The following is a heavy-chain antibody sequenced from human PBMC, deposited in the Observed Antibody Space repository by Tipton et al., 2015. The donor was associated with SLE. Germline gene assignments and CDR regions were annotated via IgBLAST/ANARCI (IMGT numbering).Heavy chain of an antibody. CDR1: GGSINSDTYY. D-gene: IGHD5-12*01. J-gene: IGHJ4*02. V-gene: IGHV4-61*02. CDR2: IYSSGST. Sequence: LSLTCTVSGGSINSDTYYWNWIRQPAGKGLEWSGRIYSSGSTSYHPSLKSRVTISVDTSKNQFSLRLSSVTAADTAVYYCARQGYEDYWGQGTLVTVSS. CDR3: ARQGYEDY.